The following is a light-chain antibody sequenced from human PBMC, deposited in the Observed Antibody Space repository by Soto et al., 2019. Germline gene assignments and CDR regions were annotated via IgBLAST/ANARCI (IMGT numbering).Light chain of an antibody. CDR3: QQYGSSGT. CDR1: QSVSNNY. CDR2: GAS. Sequence: EIVFTQSPGTLSLSPGERATLSCRASQSVSNNYLAWYQQKPGQAPRLLIYGASNTATGIPDRISGSGSRTDFTLTISRLEPEDSAVYYYQQYGSSGTFGQGTKVDIK. J-gene: IGKJ1*01. V-gene: IGKV3-20*01.